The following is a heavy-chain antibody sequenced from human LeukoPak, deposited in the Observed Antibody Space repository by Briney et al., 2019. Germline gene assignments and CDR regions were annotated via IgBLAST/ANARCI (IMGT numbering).Heavy chain of an antibody. D-gene: IGHD3-22*01. Sequence: SVKVSCEASGGTFSSYAISWVRQAPGQGLEWMGRIIPIFGTANYAQKFQGRVTITTDESTSTAYMELSSLRSEDTAVYYCARESDSSGYYCFDYWGQGTLVTVSS. J-gene: IGHJ4*02. CDR2: IIPIFGTA. CDR1: GGTFSSYA. CDR3: ARESDSSGYYCFDY. V-gene: IGHV1-69*05.